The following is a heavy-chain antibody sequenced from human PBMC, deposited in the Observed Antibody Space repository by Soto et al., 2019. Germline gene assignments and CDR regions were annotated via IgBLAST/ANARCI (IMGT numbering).Heavy chain of an antibody. Sequence: QVQLQESGPGLVKPSGTLSLTCAVSRGSISSSNWWSWVRRSPGKGLEWIGAMYHTGIPNYSPSLKSRVTMSVDKSKNQFSLKLSSVTAADTAVYYCARESYNESNVGYFDLWGRGTLVSVSS. CDR2: MYHTGIP. V-gene: IGHV4-4*02. CDR1: RGSISSSNW. CDR3: ARESYNESNVGYFDL. J-gene: IGHJ2*01. D-gene: IGHD1-1*01.